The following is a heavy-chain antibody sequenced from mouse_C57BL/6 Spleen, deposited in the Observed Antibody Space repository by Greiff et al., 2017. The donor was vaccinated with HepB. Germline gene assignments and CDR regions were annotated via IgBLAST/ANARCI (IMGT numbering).Heavy chain of an antibody. J-gene: IGHJ1*03. CDR3: AREPYYSNYPWYFDV. CDR1: GYTFTSYD. V-gene: IGHV1-85*01. D-gene: IGHD2-5*01. Sequence: VKLQESGPELVKPGASVKLSCKASGYTFTSYDINWVKQRPGQGLEWIGWIYPRDGSTKYNEKFKGKATLTVDTSSSTAYMELHSLTSEDSAVYFCAREPYYSNYPWYFDVWGTGTTVTVSS. CDR2: IYPRDGST.